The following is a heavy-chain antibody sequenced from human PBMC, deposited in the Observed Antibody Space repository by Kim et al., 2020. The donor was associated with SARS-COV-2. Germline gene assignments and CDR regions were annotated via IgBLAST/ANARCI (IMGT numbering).Heavy chain of an antibody. CDR2: IYYSGST. V-gene: IGHV4-59*13. J-gene: IGHJ5*02. CDR1: GGSISSYY. D-gene: IGHD6-13*01. CDR3: ARALGVAAPPNWFDP. Sequence: SETLSLTCTVSGGSISSYYWSWIRQPPGKGLEWIGYIYYSGSTNYNPSLKSRVTISVDTSKNQFSLKLSSVTAADTAVYYCARALGVAAPPNWFDPWGQGTLVTVSS.